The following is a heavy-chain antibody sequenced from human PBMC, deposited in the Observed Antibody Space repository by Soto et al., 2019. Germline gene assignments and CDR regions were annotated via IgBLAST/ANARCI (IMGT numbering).Heavy chain of an antibody. V-gene: IGHV3-23*01. J-gene: IGHJ6*02. Sequence: EVQLLESGGGLVQPGGSLRLSCAASGFTFSSYAMSWVRQAPGKGLEWVSAISGSGGSTYYADSVKGRFTISRDNSKNPLYLLMNSLRAEYTAVYYCAKNVWGITIFGGMDVWGQGTTVPVSS. CDR2: ISGSGGST. D-gene: IGHD3-9*01. CDR3: AKNVWGITIFGGMDV. CDR1: GFTFSSYA.